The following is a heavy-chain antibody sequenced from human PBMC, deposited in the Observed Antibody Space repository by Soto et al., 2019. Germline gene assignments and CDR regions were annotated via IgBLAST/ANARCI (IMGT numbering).Heavy chain of an antibody. D-gene: IGHD3-22*01. CDR2: IYSGGGT. CDR3: ARDNPGSGYHRGGYYYYYGMDV. CDR1: GFTVSSNY. V-gene: IGHV3-53*01. Sequence: PGGSLRLSCAASGFTVSSNYMSWVRQAPGKGLEWVSVIYSGGGTYYADSVKGRFTISRDNSKNTRYLKMNSLRAEDTAVYYCARDNPGSGYHRGGYYYYYGMDVWGQGTTVTVSS. J-gene: IGHJ6*02.